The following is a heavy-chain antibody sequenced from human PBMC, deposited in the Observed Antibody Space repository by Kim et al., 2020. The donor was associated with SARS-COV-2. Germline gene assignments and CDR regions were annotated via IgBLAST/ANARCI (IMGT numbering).Heavy chain of an antibody. D-gene: IGHD3-22*01. CDR3: AKVVVMDGYNYFYYYGMDV. CDR1: GFTFDTYA. Sequence: GGSLRLSCVASGFTFDTYAMSWVRQAPGKGLEWVSVISGNGVNKFYADSVRGRFTISRDNSKHTVYLQMNSLRDEDTAPYYCAKVVVMDGYNYFYYYGMDVWGKGTAVTVSS. V-gene: IGHV3-23*01. CDR2: ISGNGVNK. J-gene: IGHJ6*04.